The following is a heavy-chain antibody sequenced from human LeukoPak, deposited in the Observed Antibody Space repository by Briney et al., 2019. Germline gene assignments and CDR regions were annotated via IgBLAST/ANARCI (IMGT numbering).Heavy chain of an antibody. CDR1: GFTFSSYG. J-gene: IGHJ5*02. Sequence: GRSLRLSCAASGFTFSSYGMHWVRQAPGKGLEWVAVISYDGSNKYYADSVKGRFTISRDNSKNTLYLQMNSLRAEDTAVYYCANARLSAVAGTNWFDPWGQGTLVTVSS. D-gene: IGHD6-19*01. CDR2: ISYDGSNK. V-gene: IGHV3-30*18. CDR3: ANARLSAVAGTNWFDP.